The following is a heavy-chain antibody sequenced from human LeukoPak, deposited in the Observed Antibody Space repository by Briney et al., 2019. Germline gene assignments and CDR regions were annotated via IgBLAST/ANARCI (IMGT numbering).Heavy chain of an antibody. CDR1: GFTFTNFA. Sequence: GGSLRLSCAASGFTFTNFAMNWVRQAPGKGLEWVSSISAPGHRAYYADSVKGRFTISRDNSNNILYLQVISLRAEDTAVYYCAKDHLGGYNCPEYFDYWGQGTLVTVSS. CDR2: ISAPGHRA. D-gene: IGHD5-24*01. V-gene: IGHV3-23*01. J-gene: IGHJ4*02. CDR3: AKDHLGGYNCPEYFDY.